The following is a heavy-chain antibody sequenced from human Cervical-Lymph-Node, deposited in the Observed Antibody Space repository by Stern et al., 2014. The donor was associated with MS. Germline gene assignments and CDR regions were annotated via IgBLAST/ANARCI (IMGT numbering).Heavy chain of an antibody. J-gene: IGHJ2*01. Sequence: VQLVQSGGGLVQPGGSLRLSCAASGFTFSSYAMHWVRQAPGKGLEYVSVISSNGGSTYYANSVEGRFTISRDNCKNTLYLHMGSLRVEDMAVYYCARGVTYCGGDCYGWYFDLWGRGTLVTVSS. CDR1: GFTFSSYA. CDR3: ARGVTYCGGDCYGWYFDL. V-gene: IGHV3-64*01. D-gene: IGHD2-21*02. CDR2: ISSNGGST.